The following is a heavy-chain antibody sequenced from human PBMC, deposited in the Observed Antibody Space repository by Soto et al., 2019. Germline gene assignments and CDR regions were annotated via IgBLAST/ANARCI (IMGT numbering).Heavy chain of an antibody. CDR2: ISGSGGST. CDR3: AKRATVTTDYYYYYMDV. D-gene: IGHD4-17*01. J-gene: IGHJ6*03. CDR1: GFTFSSYA. Sequence: GGSLRLSCAASGFTFSSYAMSWVRQAPGKGLEWVSAISGSGGSTYYADSVKGRFTISRDNSKNTLYLQMNSLRAEDTAVYYCAKRATVTTDYYYYYMDVWGKGTTVTVSS. V-gene: IGHV3-23*01.